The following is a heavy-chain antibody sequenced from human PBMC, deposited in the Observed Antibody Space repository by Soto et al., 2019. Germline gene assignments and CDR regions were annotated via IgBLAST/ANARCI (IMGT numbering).Heavy chain of an antibody. V-gene: IGHV3-33*01. CDR2: IWYDGSNK. CDR3: ARDSFAGYSYGPAAFDI. Sequence: QVQLVESGGGVVQPGRSLRLSCAASGFTFSSYGMHWVRQAPGKGLEWVAVIWYDGSNKYYADSVKGRFTISRDNSKNTLYLQINSLRAEDTAVYYCARDSFAGYSYGPAAFDIWGQGTMVTVSS. D-gene: IGHD5-18*01. J-gene: IGHJ3*02. CDR1: GFTFSSYG.